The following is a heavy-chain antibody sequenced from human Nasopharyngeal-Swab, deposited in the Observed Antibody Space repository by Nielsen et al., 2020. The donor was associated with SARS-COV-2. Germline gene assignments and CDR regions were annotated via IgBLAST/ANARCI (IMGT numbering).Heavy chain of an antibody. D-gene: IGHD5-24*01. CDR3: ARGGWLRRDYYYVYYYMDV. V-gene: IGHV1-69*10. CDR1: GGTFSSYG. CDR2: IIPVLPIT. Sequence: SVKVSCKTSGGTFSSYGISWVRQAPGEGLEWMGGIIPVLPITRYAQKFRDRVTITADTSTSTAYMELSSLRSVDTATYYCARGGWLRRDYYYVYYYMDVWGKGTTVTVSS. J-gene: IGHJ6*03.